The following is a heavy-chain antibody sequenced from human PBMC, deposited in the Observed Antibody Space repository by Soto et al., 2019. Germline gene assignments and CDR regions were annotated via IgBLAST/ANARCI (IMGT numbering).Heavy chain of an antibody. CDR2: INYSGNT. Sequence: SEALSLTWNVSGASISRCKYLGWFRQPPGKGLEWIGSINYSGNTNYNPSLKSRVTISVDTSKNQFSLKLSSVTAADSAVYYCARRYGSCFDYLGQGTLVTVSS. D-gene: IGHD5-18*01. J-gene: IGHJ4*02. CDR3: ARRYGSCFDY. V-gene: IGHV4-38-2*02. CDR1: GASISRCKY.